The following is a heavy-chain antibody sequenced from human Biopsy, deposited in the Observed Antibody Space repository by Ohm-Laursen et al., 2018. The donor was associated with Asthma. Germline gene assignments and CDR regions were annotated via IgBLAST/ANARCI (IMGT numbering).Heavy chain of an antibody. V-gene: IGHV1-3*04. CDR3: ARTYYDFLTGQVKDVFGV. J-gene: IGHJ3*01. CDR2: VNTGNGDT. D-gene: IGHD3-9*01. CDR1: GYNFISFA. Sequence: SVKVSCKASGYNFISFAIHWVRQAPGQGLEWMGWVNTGNGDTKYSQKFQGRVTITRGTSASTAYMELRSLRSEDTATYYCARTYYDFLTGQVKDVFGVWGQGTMVTVSS.